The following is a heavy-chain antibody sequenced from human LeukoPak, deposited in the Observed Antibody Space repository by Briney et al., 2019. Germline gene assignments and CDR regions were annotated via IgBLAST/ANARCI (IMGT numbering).Heavy chain of an antibody. Sequence: GGSLRLSCAASGFTFSSYDMHWVRQATGKGLEWVSAIGTAGDTYYPGSVKGRFTISRENAKNSLYLQMNSLRAGDTAVYYCAKDGGSGDYLDYWGQGTLVTVPS. V-gene: IGHV3-13*04. J-gene: IGHJ4*02. CDR3: AKDGGSGDYLDY. CDR1: GFTFSSYD. D-gene: IGHD3-16*01. CDR2: IGTAGDT.